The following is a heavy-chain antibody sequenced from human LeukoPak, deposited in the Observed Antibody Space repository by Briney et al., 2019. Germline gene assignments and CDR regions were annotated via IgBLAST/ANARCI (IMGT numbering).Heavy chain of an antibody. D-gene: IGHD2-2*01. CDR3: ATGVPPTIETYIDY. V-gene: IGHV3-7*01. J-gene: IGHJ4*02. Sequence: PGGSLRLSCAASGFTFSSYWMSWVRQAPGKGLGWEANVKQDGSEKYYVDSVTGRFTIPRDNSKNTLYLQMNSLRAEDPALYYFATGVPPTIETYIDYWGEGTLGTVSS. CDR1: GFTFSSYW. CDR2: VKQDGSEK.